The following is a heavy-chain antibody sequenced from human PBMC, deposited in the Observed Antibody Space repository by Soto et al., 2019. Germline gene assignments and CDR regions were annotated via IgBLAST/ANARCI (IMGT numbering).Heavy chain of an antibody. J-gene: IGHJ3*02. D-gene: IGHD3-22*01. V-gene: IGHV3-48*03. CDR3: ARSPRPTYYYDSSGENDAFDI. Sequence: PGGSLRLSCATSGFTFSSYERNWVRQASVKGLEWVSYISSSGSTIYYADSVKGRFTISRDNAKNSLYLQMNSLRAEDTAVYYCARSPRPTYYYDSSGENDAFDIWGQGTMVTVSS. CDR1: GFTFSSYE. CDR2: ISSSGSTI.